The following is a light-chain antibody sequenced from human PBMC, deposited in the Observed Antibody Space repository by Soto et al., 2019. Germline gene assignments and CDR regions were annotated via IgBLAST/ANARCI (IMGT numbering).Light chain of an antibody. CDR1: SRDVGAFNY. V-gene: IGLV2-14*01. Sequence: QSVLTQPASVSGSPGQSITISCSGTSRDVGAFNYVSWYQQYPGKAPKLLIYDVSNRPSGVSNRFSGSKSGNTASLTLSGPRAEDEAKYSANYFGATTPLYFFGPGTK. CDR3: NYFGATTPLYF. J-gene: IGLJ1*01. CDR2: DVS.